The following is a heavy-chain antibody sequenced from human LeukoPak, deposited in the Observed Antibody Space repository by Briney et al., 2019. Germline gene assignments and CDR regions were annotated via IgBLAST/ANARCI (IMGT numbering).Heavy chain of an antibody. D-gene: IGHD2/OR15-2a*01. Sequence: GGSLRLSCVASGFIIVSYWMSWVRQAPGKGLEWVANIRQDGSEKYYVDSVKGRLTISRDNAKNSLYLQMNNLTAADTAIYYCARAGYYGDDAFDLWVQGTRVTVSS. CDR3: ARAGYYGDDAFDL. J-gene: IGHJ3*01. CDR1: GFIIVSYW. V-gene: IGHV3-7*01. CDR2: IRQDGSEK.